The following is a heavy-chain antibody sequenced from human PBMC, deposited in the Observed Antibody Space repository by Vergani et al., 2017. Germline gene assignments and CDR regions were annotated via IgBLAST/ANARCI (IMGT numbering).Heavy chain of an antibody. V-gene: IGHV3-74*01. J-gene: IGHJ5*02. CDR1: GFTFRSYW. CDR2: INSDGSRT. D-gene: IGHD7-27*01. CDR3: ARVGNP. Sequence: EVQLVESGGGLVQPGGSLRLSCAASGFTFRSYWMHWVRQAPGKGMMWVSHINSDGSRTSYADSVKGRFTISRDNAKNTLYLQMNSLRAEDTAVYYFARVGNPWGQGTLVTVSS.